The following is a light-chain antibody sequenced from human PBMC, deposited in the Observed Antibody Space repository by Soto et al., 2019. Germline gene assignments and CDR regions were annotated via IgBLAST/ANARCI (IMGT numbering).Light chain of an antibody. CDR2: AAS. Sequence: DIQMTQSPASVSASVVAIVTITCRASQGISSWLAWYQQKPGKAPKLLIYAASTLQSGVPSRFSGSGSGTDFTLTISCLQSEDFATYYCQQYYSYPHTFGGGTKVDI. CDR3: QQYYSYPHT. J-gene: IGKJ4*01. V-gene: IGKV1D-16*01. CDR1: QGISSW.